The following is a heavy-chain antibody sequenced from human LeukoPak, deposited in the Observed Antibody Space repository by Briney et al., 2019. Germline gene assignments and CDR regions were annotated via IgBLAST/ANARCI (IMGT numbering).Heavy chain of an antibody. Sequence: GGSLRLSCAASGFTFDDYAMHWVRQAPGKGLEWVSGISWNSGSIGYADSVKGRFTIPRDNAKNSLYLQMNSLRAEDTALYYCAGPGRYGANLDDAFDIWGQGTTVTVSS. CDR1: GFTFDDYA. J-gene: IGHJ3*02. V-gene: IGHV3-9*01. CDR2: ISWNSGSI. D-gene: IGHD4/OR15-4a*01. CDR3: AGPGRYGANLDDAFDI.